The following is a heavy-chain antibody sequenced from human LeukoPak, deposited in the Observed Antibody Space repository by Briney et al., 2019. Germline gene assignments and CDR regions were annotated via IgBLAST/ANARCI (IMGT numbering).Heavy chain of an antibody. CDR3: AREIAAAGAIDY. D-gene: IGHD6-13*01. Sequence: SETLSLTCTVSGGSISSHYWSWIRQPPGKGLEWIGYIYYSGSTNYNPSLKSRATISVDTSKNQFSLKLSSVTAADTAVYYCAREIAAAGAIDYWGQGTLVTVSS. CDR2: IYYSGST. V-gene: IGHV4-59*11. CDR1: GGSISSHY. J-gene: IGHJ4*02.